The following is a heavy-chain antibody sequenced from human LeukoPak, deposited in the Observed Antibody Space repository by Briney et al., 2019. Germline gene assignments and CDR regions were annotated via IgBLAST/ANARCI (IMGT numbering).Heavy chain of an antibody. CDR3: ARDAVGWSAFDI. Sequence: GGSLRLSCAASGFTFSSYGMHWVRQAPGKGLEWVSEITGNGENTYYADSVRGRFTISRDNSKHTMFLQMNSLRAEDTAVYYCARDAVGWSAFDIWGQGTMVTVSS. CDR2: ITGNGENT. D-gene: IGHD1-26*01. V-gene: IGHV3-23*01. CDR1: GFTFSSYG. J-gene: IGHJ3*02.